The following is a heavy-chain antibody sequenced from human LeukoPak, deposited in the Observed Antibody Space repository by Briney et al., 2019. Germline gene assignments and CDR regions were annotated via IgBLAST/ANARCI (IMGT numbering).Heavy chain of an antibody. CDR1: GFTVSSNY. J-gene: IGHJ4*02. CDR3: CRDREWSLDY. Sequence: PGGSLRLSCAASGFTVSSNYMSWVRQAPGKGLEWVGLIKRKRDGGTTQYAASVKGRFTISRDDSKSIAYLQMDSLKTEDTAVYYCCRDREWSLDYWGQGTLVTVSS. V-gene: IGHV3-22*01. D-gene: IGHD3-3*01. CDR2: IKRKRDGGTT.